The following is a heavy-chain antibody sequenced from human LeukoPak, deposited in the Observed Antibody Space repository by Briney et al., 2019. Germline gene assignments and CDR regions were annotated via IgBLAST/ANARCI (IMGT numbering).Heavy chain of an antibody. CDR1: GFTVSSNY. Sequence: EPGGSLRLSCAASGFTVSSNYMSWVRQAPGKGLEWVSAISGSGGSTYYADSVKGRFTISRDNSKNTLYLQMNSLRAEDTAVYYCAKDLDDYGDYVEAFDIWGQGTMVTVSS. J-gene: IGHJ3*02. CDR3: AKDLDDYGDYVEAFDI. D-gene: IGHD4-17*01. V-gene: IGHV3-23*01. CDR2: ISGSGGST.